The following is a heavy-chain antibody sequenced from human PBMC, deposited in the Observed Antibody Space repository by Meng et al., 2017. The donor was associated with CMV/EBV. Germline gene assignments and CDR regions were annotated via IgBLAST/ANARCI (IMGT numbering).Heavy chain of an antibody. CDR2: ISWDGGST. CDR1: GFTFDDYT. V-gene: IGHV3-43*01. Sequence: GESLKISCAASGFTFDDYTMHWVRQAPGKGLEWVSHISWDGGSTYYADSVKGRFTISRDNSKNSLYLQMNSLRTEDTALYYCAKDMGNPRGYYYGMDVWGQGTTVTVSS. CDR3: AKDMGNPRGYYYGMDV. D-gene: IGHD7-27*01. J-gene: IGHJ6*02.